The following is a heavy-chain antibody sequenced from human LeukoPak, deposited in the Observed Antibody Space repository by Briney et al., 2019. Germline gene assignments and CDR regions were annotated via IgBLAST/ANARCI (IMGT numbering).Heavy chain of an antibody. CDR2: ISDSGGIT. V-gene: IGHV3-23*01. CDR1: GFTFSSYS. D-gene: IGHD1-20*01. Sequence: SGGSLRLSCAASGFTFSSYSMSSVRQARGKGLQWVPVISDSGGITYYADSVQGRFSISRDNSKNTLYLQMNSLRAKDTAVYYCAKGAWYNWNHYFDYWGQGTLVTVSS. CDR3: AKGAWYNWNHYFDY. J-gene: IGHJ4*02.